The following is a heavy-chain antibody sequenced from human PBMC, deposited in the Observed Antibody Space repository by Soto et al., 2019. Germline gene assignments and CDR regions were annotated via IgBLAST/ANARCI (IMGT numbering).Heavy chain of an antibody. CDR1: GGSVISGRYY. J-gene: IGHJ5*02. CDR2: IYYSGST. D-gene: IGHD2-15*01. V-gene: IGHV4-61*01. CDR3: ASALYCSGGSCSFDP. Sequence: TSETLSLTRPVSGGSVISGRYYWSWIRTPPGKGLEWIGYIYYSGSTNYNPSLKSRVTISVDTSKNQFSLKLSSVTAADTAVYYCASALYCSGGSCSFDPWGQGTLVTVSS.